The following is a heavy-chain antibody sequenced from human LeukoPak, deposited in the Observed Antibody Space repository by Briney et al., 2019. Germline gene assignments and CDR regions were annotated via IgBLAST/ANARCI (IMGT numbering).Heavy chain of an antibody. CDR2: IYYSGST. CDR1: GGSISSYY. V-gene: IGHV4-59*01. CDR3: ARVSLRCYGSGSYNY. D-gene: IGHD3-10*01. J-gene: IGHJ4*02. Sequence: SETLSLTCTVSGGSISSYYWSWIRQPPGKGLEWIGYIYYSGSTNYNPSLKSRVTISVDTSKNQFSLKLSSVTAADTAVYYCARVSLRCYGSGSYNYWGQGTLVTVSS.